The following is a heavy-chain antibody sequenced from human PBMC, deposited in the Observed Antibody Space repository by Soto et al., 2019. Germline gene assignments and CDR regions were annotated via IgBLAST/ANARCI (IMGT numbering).Heavy chain of an antibody. V-gene: IGHV4-4*02. Sequence: GKTSETLSLTCTVSNGSISSSKWWTWVRQVPGKGLEWIGEVYHSGSTNYNPSLKSRVAISVDKSRNQFSLKMNSVTAADTAIYYCARALAVPDYYFDQWGQGTLVTVSS. CDR1: NGSISSSKW. CDR3: ARALAVPDYYFDQ. CDR2: VYHSGST. D-gene: IGHD6-19*01. J-gene: IGHJ4*02.